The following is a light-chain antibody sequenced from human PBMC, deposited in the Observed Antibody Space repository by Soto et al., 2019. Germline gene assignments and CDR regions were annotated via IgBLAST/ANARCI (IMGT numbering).Light chain of an antibody. J-gene: IGLJ1*01. Sequence: QSALTQPASVSGSPGQSISISCTGTTNDFEFYSLVSWFQQHPGKAPKLIIYEVTERPSGVSSRLSGSKSGNTASLTISGLQAEDEADYYCCSYSDTNTYVFGSGTKVTVL. CDR1: TNDFEFYSL. CDR2: EVT. V-gene: IGLV2-23*02. CDR3: CSYSDTNTYV.